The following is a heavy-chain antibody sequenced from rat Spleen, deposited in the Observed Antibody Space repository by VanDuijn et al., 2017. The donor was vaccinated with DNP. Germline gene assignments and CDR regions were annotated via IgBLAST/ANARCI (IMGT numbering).Heavy chain of an antibody. CDR1: GFSLTTNG. V-gene: IGHV2-72*01. CDR2: IWAGGST. Sequence: QVQLEESGPGLMQPSETLSLTCTVSGFSLTTNGVGWVRQPLGKGLVWMGTIWAGGSTNYNSAVQSRLSISRDTSKSQVFLKLGGLQAEDTATYYCSRGDYSYWVQGVMFTVSS. D-gene: IGHD1-7*01. J-gene: IGHJ2*01. CDR3: SRGDYSY.